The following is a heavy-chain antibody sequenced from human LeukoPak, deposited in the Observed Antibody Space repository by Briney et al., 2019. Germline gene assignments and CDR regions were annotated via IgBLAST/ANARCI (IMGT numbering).Heavy chain of an antibody. Sequence: ASVTVSCKASGYTFTGYYMHWVRQAPGQGLEWMGWINPNSGGTNYAQKFQGWVTMTRDTSISTAYMELSRLRSGDTAVYYCARDCSGGSCYGGGFDYWGQGTLVTVSS. CDR1: GYTFTGYY. D-gene: IGHD2-15*01. J-gene: IGHJ4*02. V-gene: IGHV1-2*04. CDR3: ARDCSGGSCYGGGFDY. CDR2: INPNSGGT.